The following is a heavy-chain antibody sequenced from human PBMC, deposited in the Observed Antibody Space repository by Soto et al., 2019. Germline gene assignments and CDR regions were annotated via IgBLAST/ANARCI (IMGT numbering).Heavy chain of an antibody. Sequence: EVQLLESGGGLVQPGGSLRLSCAASGFTFSTYAMNWVRQVPGKGLEWVSGISGTGSNTYYRASVKGRFTISRDNSKNTVYLQMDSVRAEDTAIYYCAKGQPGIAVAGHFDYWGQGTLVTVSS. D-gene: IGHD6-19*01. V-gene: IGHV3-23*01. CDR2: ISGTGSNT. CDR1: GFTFSTYA. J-gene: IGHJ4*02. CDR3: AKGQPGIAVAGHFDY.